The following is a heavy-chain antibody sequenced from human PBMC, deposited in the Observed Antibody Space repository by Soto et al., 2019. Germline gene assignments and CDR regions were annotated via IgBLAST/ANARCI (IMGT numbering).Heavy chain of an antibody. CDR2: INHSGST. CDR3: ARGLVGWGTAMVYYYYYGMDV. V-gene: IGHV4-34*01. CDR1: GGSFSGYY. J-gene: IGHJ6*02. D-gene: IGHD5-18*01. Sequence: SETLSLTCAVYGGSFSGYYWSWIRQPPGKGLEWIGEINHSGSTNYNPSLKSRVTISVDTSKNQFSLKLSSVTAADTAVYYCARGLVGWGTAMVYYYYYGMDVWGQGTTVTVSS.